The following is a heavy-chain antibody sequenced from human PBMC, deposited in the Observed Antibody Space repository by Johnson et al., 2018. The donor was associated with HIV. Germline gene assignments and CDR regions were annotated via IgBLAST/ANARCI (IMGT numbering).Heavy chain of an antibody. D-gene: IGHD6-6*01. CDR2: IYSGGST. CDR1: GFTFSSYA. V-gene: IGHV3-66*02. Sequence: VQLVESGGGLVQPGGSLRLSCAASGFTFSSYAMSWVRQAPGKGLEWVSGIYSGGSTYYADSVKGRFTISRDNSKNTLYLQMNSLRAEDTAVYYCARASSIAGRGADAFDIWGQGTMVTVSS. J-gene: IGHJ3*02. CDR3: ARASSIAGRGADAFDI.